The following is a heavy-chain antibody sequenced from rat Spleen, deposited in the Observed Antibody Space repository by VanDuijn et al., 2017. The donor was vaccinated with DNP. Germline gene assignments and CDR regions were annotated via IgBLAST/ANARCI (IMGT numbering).Heavy chain of an antibody. CDR2: INYSGTT. V-gene: IGHV3-4*01. Sequence: EIQLQESGPGLVKPSQSFSLTCSVTGYTITSGYDWSWIRKFPGNKMEWMGYINYSGTTNFNPSLKSRISITRDTSKNQFFLQVNSVTTEDTATYYCARWVRYFDSWGQGVMVTVSS. J-gene: IGHJ2*01. D-gene: IGHD1-1*01. CDR1: GYTITSGY. CDR3: ARWVRYFDS.